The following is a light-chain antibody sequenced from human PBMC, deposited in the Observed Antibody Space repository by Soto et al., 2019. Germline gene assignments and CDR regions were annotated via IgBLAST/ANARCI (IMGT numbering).Light chain of an antibody. CDR3: QSYDSSLSASV. J-gene: IGLJ2*01. CDR1: SSNIGAGYD. Sequence: QSVLTQPPSVSGAPGQRVTISCTGSSSNIGAGYDVHWYQQLPGTAPKLLIHGNSNRPSGVPDRFSGSKFGTSASLAITGLQAEDEADYYCQSYDSSLSASVFGEGTKLTVL. CDR2: GNS. V-gene: IGLV1-40*01.